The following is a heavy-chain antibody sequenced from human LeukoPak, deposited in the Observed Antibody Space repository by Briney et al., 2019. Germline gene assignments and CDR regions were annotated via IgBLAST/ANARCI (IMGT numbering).Heavy chain of an antibody. CDR1: GGSISSYH. CDR2: IYYSGST. Sequence: SETLSLTCTVSGGSISSYHWSWIRQPPGKGLEWIGYIYYSGSTNYNPPLKSRVTISVDTSKNQFSLKLSSVTAADTAVYYCARWFNDFWSVPSYWYFDLWGRGTLVTVSS. CDR3: ARWFNDFWSVPSYWYFDL. D-gene: IGHD3-3*01. V-gene: IGHV4-59*01. J-gene: IGHJ2*01.